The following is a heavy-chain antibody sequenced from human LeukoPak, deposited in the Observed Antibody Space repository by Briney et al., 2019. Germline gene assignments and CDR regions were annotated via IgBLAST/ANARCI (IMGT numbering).Heavy chain of an antibody. CDR3: AKEIYGDSTGGRFQH. CDR1: GFTFSSYA. J-gene: IGHJ1*01. V-gene: IGHV3-23*01. Sequence: GGSLRLSCAASGFTFSSYAMSWVRQAPGKGLEWVSVISGSGVGTYYADSVKGRFTISRDNSKNTLYLQMNSLRAEDTAVYYCAKEIYGDSTGGRFQHWGQGTLVTVSS. CDR2: ISGSGVGT. D-gene: IGHD4-17*01.